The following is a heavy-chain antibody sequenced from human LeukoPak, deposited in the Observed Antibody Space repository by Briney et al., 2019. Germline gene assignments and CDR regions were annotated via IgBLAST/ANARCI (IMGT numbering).Heavy chain of an antibody. Sequence: ASVKVSCKASGYTFTSYGISWVRQAPGQGLEWMGWISAYNGNTNYAQKLQGRVTMTTDTSTSTAYMELRSLRSDDTAVYYCARDHAITMIVGHDYWGQGTLVTVSS. D-gene: IGHD3-22*01. CDR1: GYTFTSYG. CDR2: ISAYNGNT. J-gene: IGHJ4*02. V-gene: IGHV1-18*01. CDR3: ARDHAITMIVGHDY.